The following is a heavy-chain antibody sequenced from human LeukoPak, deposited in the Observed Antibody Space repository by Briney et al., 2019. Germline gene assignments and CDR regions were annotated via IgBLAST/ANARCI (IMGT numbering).Heavy chain of an antibody. CDR1: GFTFSRYS. V-gene: IGHV3-21*01. J-gene: IGHJ3*02. D-gene: IGHD4-23*01. Sequence: GGSLRLSCAASGFTFSRYSMNWVRQAPGKGLEWVSSISDTGYYIYYADSVKGRFTISRDNAKNSLFLQMNNLRAEDTAVYYCARGIDYGGNGGAFDIWGQGTMVTVSS. CDR2: ISDTGYYI. CDR3: ARGIDYGGNGGAFDI.